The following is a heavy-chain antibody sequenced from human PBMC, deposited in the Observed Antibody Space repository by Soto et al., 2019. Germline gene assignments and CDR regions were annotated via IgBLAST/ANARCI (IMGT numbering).Heavy chain of an antibody. D-gene: IGHD3-10*01. V-gene: IGHV1-18*01. CDR2: ISAYNGNT. CDR3: ARAHDWVGSGSPASVASDI. J-gene: IGHJ3*02. Sequence: GASVKVSCKASGYTFTSYGVNWVRQAPGQGLEWMGWISAYNGNTKYAEKFQGRVSMSTDASTKTAYMELRSLTPDDTAMYFCARAHDWVGSGSPASVASDIWGQGTMVTVSS. CDR1: GYTFTSYG.